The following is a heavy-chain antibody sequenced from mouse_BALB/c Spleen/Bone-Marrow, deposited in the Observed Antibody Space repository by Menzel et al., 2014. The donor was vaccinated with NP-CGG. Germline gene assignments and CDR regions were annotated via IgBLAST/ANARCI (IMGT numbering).Heavy chain of an antibody. V-gene: IGHV3-8*02. D-gene: IGHD2-4*01. CDR3: ARIYYDSHWYFDV. CDR1: GDSITSGY. Sequence: VQLKESGPSLVNPSQTLSLTCSVTGDSITSGYWNWIRKFPGNKLEYMGYISYSGSTYYNLSLKSRISITSDTSKNQYYLQLNSLTTEDTAAYYCARIYYDSHWYFDVWGAGTTVTISS. J-gene: IGHJ1*01. CDR2: ISYSGST.